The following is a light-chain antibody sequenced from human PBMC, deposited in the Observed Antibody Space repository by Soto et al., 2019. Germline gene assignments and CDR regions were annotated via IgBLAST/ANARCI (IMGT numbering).Light chain of an antibody. J-gene: IGKJ1*01. CDR2: DAS. Sequence: EIVLTQSPATLSLSPGERVTLSCRASQSVSSYLAWYQQKPGQAPRLLIYDASNRATGIPARFSGSGSGTDFTLTISSLEPEDFAVYYCQPRSNWPWTFGQGTKVEIK. CDR3: QPRSNWPWT. CDR1: QSVSSY. V-gene: IGKV3-11*01.